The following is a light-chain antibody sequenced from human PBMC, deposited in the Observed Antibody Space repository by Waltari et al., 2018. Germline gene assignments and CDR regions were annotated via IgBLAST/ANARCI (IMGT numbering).Light chain of an antibody. CDR2: DAS. CDR1: QDITNY. V-gene: IGKV1-33*01. CDR3: QQFNSYPRT. Sequence: DSQMTQSPSPLSASVGDRVTITCQASQDITNYLNWYQQKPGKAPKLLIYDASNLETGVPSRFSGSGSGTDFTFTISSLQPEDFATYYCQQFNSYPRTFGQGTKVEIK. J-gene: IGKJ1*01.